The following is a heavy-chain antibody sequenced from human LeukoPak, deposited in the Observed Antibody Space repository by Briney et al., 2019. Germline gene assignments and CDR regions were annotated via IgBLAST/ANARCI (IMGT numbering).Heavy chain of an antibody. Sequence: GGSLRLSCAASGFTFSSYAMSWVRQAPGKGLEWVSAISGGGGSTYYADSVKGRFTISRDNSKNTLYLQMNSLRAEDTAVYYCAKAGSGWPDAFDIWGQGTMVTVSS. CDR2: ISGGGGST. CDR3: AKAGSGWPDAFDI. CDR1: GFTFSSYA. J-gene: IGHJ3*02. D-gene: IGHD6-19*01. V-gene: IGHV3-23*01.